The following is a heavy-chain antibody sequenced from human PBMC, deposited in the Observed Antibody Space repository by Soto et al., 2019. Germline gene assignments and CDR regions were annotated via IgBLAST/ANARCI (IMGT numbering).Heavy chain of an antibody. Sequence: GGSLRLSCVGSGFTFSSNWMTWVRQAPGKGLEWVGNIRQDGSEKNYVDSVKGRFTISRDNSKNTLYLQMGSLRAEDMAVYYCARAVTAQDAFDIWGQGTMVTVSS. CDR1: GFTFSSNW. V-gene: IGHV3-7*02. CDR2: IRQDGSEK. J-gene: IGHJ3*02. CDR3: ARAVTAQDAFDI. D-gene: IGHD5-18*01.